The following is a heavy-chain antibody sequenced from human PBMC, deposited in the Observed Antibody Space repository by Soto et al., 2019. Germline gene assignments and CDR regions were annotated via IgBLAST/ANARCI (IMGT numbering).Heavy chain of an antibody. J-gene: IGHJ4*02. CDR2: ITPVFGTA. CDR1: GGTFNRNT. Sequence: QVQLVQSGAEVKKPGSSVKISCKASGGTFNRNTISWLRQAPGQGLEWMGGITPVFGTANYAQWFQGRVTVTADESMTTDYMEMFRSRSDRTAIYDWRSHFDFYRSGHSCAYWGQGTLIIVSS. CDR3: RSHFDFYRSGHSCAY. D-gene: IGHD3-22*01. V-gene: IGHV1-69*01.